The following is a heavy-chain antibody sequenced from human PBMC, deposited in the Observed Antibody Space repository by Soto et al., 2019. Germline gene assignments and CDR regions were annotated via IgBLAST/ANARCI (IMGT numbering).Heavy chain of an antibody. CDR1: GFTFSYHF. V-gene: IGHV3-23*01. D-gene: IGHD6-6*01. J-gene: IGHJ4*02. CDR2: ISGSVGST. Sequence: GGSLRLSCAASGFTFSYHFMHWVRQAPGKGLEWVSSISGSVGSTFYADSVKGRFTISRDNSMNTLYLQMNSLRAEDTAVYYCAKDRTIASRNFDSWGQGALVTSPQ. CDR3: AKDRTIASRNFDS.